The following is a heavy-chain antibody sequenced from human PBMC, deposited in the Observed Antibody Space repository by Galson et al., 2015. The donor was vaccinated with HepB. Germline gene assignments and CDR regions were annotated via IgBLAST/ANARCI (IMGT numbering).Heavy chain of an antibody. CDR2: VSGYDGSA. CDR1: GYDFNKYG. Sequence: SVKVSCKASGYDFNKYGLSWVRRAPGQRPEWMGWVSGYDGSANYSPKFQGRVTMTTQTSTGTAYMEMRSLGSDDTAVYYCARDSRLELQLNNYYSYGMDVWGQGTAIIVS. J-gene: IGHJ6*02. CDR3: ARDSRLELQLNNYYSYGMDV. V-gene: IGHV1-18*01. D-gene: IGHD1-7*01.